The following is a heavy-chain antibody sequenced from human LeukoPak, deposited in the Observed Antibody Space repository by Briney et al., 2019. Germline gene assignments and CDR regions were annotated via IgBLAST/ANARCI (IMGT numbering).Heavy chain of an antibody. Sequence: SQTLSLTFSVSAASISSSGHYWGWLRQPPRKGLEWIGIITYSGNSNYHPSLKSPFTISVDASNNQFSLKLTSMTAADTAVYYCVRRCYSGRVYYYFEYWGQGTLVSVSS. J-gene: IGHJ4*02. CDR1: AASISSSGHY. V-gene: IGHV4-39*01. D-gene: IGHD2-15*01. CDR2: ITYSGNS. CDR3: VRRCYSGRVYYYFEY.